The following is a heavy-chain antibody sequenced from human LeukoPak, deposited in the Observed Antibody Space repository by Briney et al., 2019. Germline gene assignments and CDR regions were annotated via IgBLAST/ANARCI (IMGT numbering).Heavy chain of an antibody. J-gene: IGHJ4*02. CDR3: ARAYHSSLDY. CDR1: GFTFSSYE. V-gene: IGHV3-48*03. CDR2: ISSSGSTI. D-gene: IGHD2-2*01. Sequence: PGGSLRLSCAASGFTFSSYEMNWVRQAPGKGLEWVSYISSSGSTIYYADSVKGRFTISRDNAKNSLYLQMNSLRAEDTAVYCCARAYHSSLDYWGQGTLVTVSS.